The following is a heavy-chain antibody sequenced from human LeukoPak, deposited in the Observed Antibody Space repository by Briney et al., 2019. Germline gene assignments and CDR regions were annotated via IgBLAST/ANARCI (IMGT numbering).Heavy chain of an antibody. J-gene: IGHJ4*02. CDR3: AKSNWNPFDY. CDR1: GFTFSNYG. V-gene: IGHV3-23*01. Sequence: GGSLRLSCVAAGFTFSNYGMSWVRQAPGKGLEWVSAISGSSRNTYYADSVKGRFTISRDNSKNTLYLQMNNLRAEDTARYYCAKSNWNPFDYWGQGTLVTVSS. CDR2: ISGSSRNT. D-gene: IGHD1-1*01.